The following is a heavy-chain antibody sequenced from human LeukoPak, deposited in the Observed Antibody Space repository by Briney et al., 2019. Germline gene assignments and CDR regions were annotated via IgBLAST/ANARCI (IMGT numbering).Heavy chain of an antibody. CDR1: GFIFDDYA. D-gene: IGHD2-15*01. V-gene: IGHV3-9*01. Sequence: GRSLRLSCAASGFIFDDYAMYWVRQAPGKGLERVSGISWNSGSIGYADSVKGRFTISRDNAKNSLYLQMNSLRAEDTALYYCAKGYCSGGSCFDDAFDIWGQGTMVTVSS. J-gene: IGHJ3*02. CDR3: AKGYCSGGSCFDDAFDI. CDR2: ISWNSGSI.